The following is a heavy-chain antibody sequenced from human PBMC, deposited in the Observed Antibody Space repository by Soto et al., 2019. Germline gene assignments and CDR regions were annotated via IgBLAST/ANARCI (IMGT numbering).Heavy chain of an antibody. J-gene: IGHJ6*02. Sequence: VQLVESGGGLVEPGGSLRLSCAASGFIFTDYSMTWIRQAPGKGLEWVSVMSGSGSGTYYADSVKGRFTISRDNSKNTLYLQMNSLRAEDTAVYYCVRQAKLTTVTANVGYYYGLDVWGQGTTVTVSS. CDR2: MSGSGSGT. CDR1: GFIFTDYS. D-gene: IGHD4-4*01. V-gene: IGHV3-23*04. CDR3: VRQAKLTTVTANVGYYYGLDV.